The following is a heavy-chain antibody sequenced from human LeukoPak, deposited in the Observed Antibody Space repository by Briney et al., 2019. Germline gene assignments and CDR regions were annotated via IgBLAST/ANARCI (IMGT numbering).Heavy chain of an antibody. V-gene: IGHV3-23*01. CDR2: SGTGGRT. D-gene: IGHD1/OR15-1a*01. Sequence: GGSLRLSCAGSGFIFSDYVISWVRQAPGKGLEWVSASGTGGRTYYADSVKGRFTISRDNSKKTVFLQMNSLRAEDTAVYYCAKLDDPTSNKYYYYGMDVWGQGTTVTVSS. J-gene: IGHJ6*02. CDR3: AKLDDPTSNKYYYYGMDV. CDR1: GFIFSDYV.